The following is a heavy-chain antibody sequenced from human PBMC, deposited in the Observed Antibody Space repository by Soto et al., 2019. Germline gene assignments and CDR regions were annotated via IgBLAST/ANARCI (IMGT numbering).Heavy chain of an antibody. CDR3: ARAEYGSGSYYKGFYYYYGMDV. J-gene: IGHJ6*02. V-gene: IGHV1-69*13. Sequence: SVKVSCKSSGGTFSSYAISWVRQAPGQGLEWMGGIIPIFGTANYAQKFQGRVTITADESTSTAYMELSSLRSEDTAVYYCARAEYGSGSYYKGFYYYYGMDVWGQGTTVTVSS. CDR1: GGTFSSYA. CDR2: IIPIFGTA. D-gene: IGHD3-10*01.